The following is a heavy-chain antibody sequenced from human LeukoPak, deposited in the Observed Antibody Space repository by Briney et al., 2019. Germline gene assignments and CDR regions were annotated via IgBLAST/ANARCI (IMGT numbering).Heavy chain of an antibody. CDR3: ARDRKVRGVRSFDY. CDR2: INPNSGGT. CDR1: GYTFTGYY. Sequence: ASVKVSCKASGYTFTGYYMHWVRQAPEQGLEWMGWINPNSGGTNYAQKFQGRVTMTRDTSISTAYMELSRLRSDDTAVYYCARDRKVRGVRSFDYWGQGTLVTVSS. D-gene: IGHD3-10*01. J-gene: IGHJ4*02. V-gene: IGHV1-2*02.